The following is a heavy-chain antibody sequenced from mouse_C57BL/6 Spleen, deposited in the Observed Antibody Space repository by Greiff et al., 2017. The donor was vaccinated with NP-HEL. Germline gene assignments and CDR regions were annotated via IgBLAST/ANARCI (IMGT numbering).Heavy chain of an antibody. J-gene: IGHJ4*01. CDR1: GYSFTGYY. V-gene: IGHV1-42*01. D-gene: IGHD2-4*01. CDR3: AREKDYAYAMDY. CDR2: INPSTGGT. Sequence: EVQVVESGPELVKPGASVKISCKASGYSFTGYYMNWVKQSPEKSLEWIGEINPSTGGTTYNQKFKAKATLTVDKSSSTAYMQLKSLTSEDSAVYYCAREKDYAYAMDYWGQGTSVTVSS.